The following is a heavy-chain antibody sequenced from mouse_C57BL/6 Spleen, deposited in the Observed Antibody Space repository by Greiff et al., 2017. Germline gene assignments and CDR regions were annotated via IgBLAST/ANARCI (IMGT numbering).Heavy chain of an antibody. J-gene: IGHJ3*01. CDR3: ARDGSYYGSSYDAY. Sequence: EVKLQESGPGLVKPSQSLSLTCSVTGYSITSGYYWNWIRQFPGNKLEWMGYISYDGSNNYNPSLKNRISITRDTSKNQFFLKLNSVTTEDTATYYCARDGSYYGSSYDAYWGQGTLVTVSA. V-gene: IGHV3-6*01. D-gene: IGHD1-1*01. CDR1: GYSITSGYY. CDR2: ISYDGSN.